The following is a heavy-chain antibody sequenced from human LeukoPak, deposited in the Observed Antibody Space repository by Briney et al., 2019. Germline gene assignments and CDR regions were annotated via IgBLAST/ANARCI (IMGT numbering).Heavy chain of an antibody. CDR3: ARLPPSYSGYDSAPKDAFDI. CDR1: GGSISSGSYY. V-gene: IGHV4-61*01. J-gene: IGHJ3*02. CDR2: IYYSGST. D-gene: IGHD5-12*01. Sequence: SETLSLTCTVSGGSISSGSYYWSWIRQPPGKGLEWIGYIYYSGSTNYNPSLKSRVTISVDTSKNQFSLKLSSVTAADTAVYYCARLPPSYSGYDSAPKDAFDIWGQGTMVTVSS.